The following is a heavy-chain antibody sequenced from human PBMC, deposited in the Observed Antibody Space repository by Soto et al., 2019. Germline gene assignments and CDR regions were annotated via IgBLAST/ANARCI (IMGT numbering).Heavy chain of an antibody. CDR3: ARDGSPGSICLYLDAFHL. V-gene: IGHV3-7*05. D-gene: IGHD6-13*01. Sequence: EVQLEESGGDLVQPGGSLRLSCAASGFTLGAYRMNWVRQAPGKGLEWVANINGDGSKKFYLDSVRGRFTISRDNVGNSLSHQMDSLRASGTPLCYCARDGSPGSICLYLDAFHLGGQWTTVTVS. J-gene: IGHJ3*01. CDR2: INGDGSKK. CDR1: GFTLGAYR.